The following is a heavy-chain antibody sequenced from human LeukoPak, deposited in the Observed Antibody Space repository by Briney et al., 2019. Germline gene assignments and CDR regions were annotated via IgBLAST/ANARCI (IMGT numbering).Heavy chain of an antibody. Sequence: GGSLRLSCAAPGFTFSSYGMHWVRQAPGKGLEWVAVISYDGSNKYYADSVKGRFTISRDNSKNTLYLQMNSLRAEDTAVYYCAKSAIVVVVAANYYMDVWGKGTTVTVSS. J-gene: IGHJ6*03. CDR2: ISYDGSNK. D-gene: IGHD2-15*01. CDR1: GFTFSSYG. CDR3: AKSAIVVVVAANYYMDV. V-gene: IGHV3-30*18.